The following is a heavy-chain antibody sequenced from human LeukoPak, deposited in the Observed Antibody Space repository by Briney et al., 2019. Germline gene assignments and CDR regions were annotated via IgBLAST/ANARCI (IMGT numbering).Heavy chain of an antibody. D-gene: IGHD1-26*01. Sequence: ETLSLTCTVSGGSISSSSDYWGWIRQPPGKGLEWIGSIYYSGSTYYNPSLKSRVTISVDTSKNQFSLKLSSVTAADTAVYYCARLPDSGSLDYWGQGTLVTVSS. V-gene: IGHV4-39*01. CDR2: IYYSGST. J-gene: IGHJ4*02. CDR1: GGSISSSSDY. CDR3: ARLPDSGSLDY.